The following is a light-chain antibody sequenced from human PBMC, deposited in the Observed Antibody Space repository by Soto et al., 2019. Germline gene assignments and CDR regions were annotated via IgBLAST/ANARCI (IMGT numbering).Light chain of an antibody. CDR3: QQYCVNPWT. Sequence: DIQMTQSPSTLSASVGDRVTIACRASQSISSWLAWYQQKPGKAPNLLIYQASSLESGVSSRFSGSGSGTEFTLTISSLQPDDFATYYCQQYCVNPWTFGQGTKVDIK. V-gene: IGKV1-5*03. CDR1: QSISSW. CDR2: QAS. J-gene: IGKJ1*01.